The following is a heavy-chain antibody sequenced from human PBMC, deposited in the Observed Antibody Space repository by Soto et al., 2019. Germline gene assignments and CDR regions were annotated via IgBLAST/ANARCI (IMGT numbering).Heavy chain of an antibody. Sequence: SETLSLTCAVYGGSFSGYYWSWIRQPPGKGLEWIGEINHSGSTNYNPSLKSRVTISVDTSKNQFSLKLSSVTAADTAVYYCASITTDYYYGMDVWGQGTTVTVSS. J-gene: IGHJ6*02. CDR2: INHSGST. D-gene: IGHD4-4*01. V-gene: IGHV4-34*01. CDR3: ASITTDYYYGMDV. CDR1: GGSFSGYY.